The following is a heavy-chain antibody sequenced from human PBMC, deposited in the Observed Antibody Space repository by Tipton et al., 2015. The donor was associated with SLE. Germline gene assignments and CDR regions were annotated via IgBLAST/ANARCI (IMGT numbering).Heavy chain of an antibody. Sequence: SLRLSCAASGFTFSSYSMNWVRQAPGKGLEWVSSISSSSSYIYYADSVKGRFTISRDNAKNSLYLQMNSLRAEDTAVYYCATDSGSYSSGWGWGQGTLVTVSS. V-gene: IGHV3-21*01. J-gene: IGHJ4*02. CDR3: ATDSGSYSSGWG. D-gene: IGHD6-19*01. CDR1: GFTFSSYS. CDR2: ISSSSSYI.